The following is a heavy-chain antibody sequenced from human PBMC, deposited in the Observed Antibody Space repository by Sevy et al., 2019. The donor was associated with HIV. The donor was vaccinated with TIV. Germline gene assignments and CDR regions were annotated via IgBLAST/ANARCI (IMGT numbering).Heavy chain of an antibody. D-gene: IGHD3-22*01. V-gene: IGHV3-33*01. J-gene: IGHJ3*02. CDR1: GFTFSSYG. CDR3: ASKKNDYDSSGYPDAFDI. Sequence: GGSLRLSCAASGFTFSSYGMHWVRQAPGKGLEWVAVIWYDGSNKYYADSVKGRFTISRDNSKNTLYLQMNSLRAEDTAEYYCASKKNDYDSSGYPDAFDIWGQGTMVTVSS. CDR2: IWYDGSNK.